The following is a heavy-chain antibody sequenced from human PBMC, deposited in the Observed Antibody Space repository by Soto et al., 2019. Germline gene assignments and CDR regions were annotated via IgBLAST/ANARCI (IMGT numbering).Heavy chain of an antibody. CDR1: GFTVSSNY. D-gene: IGHD2-21*01. CDR2: IYSGGST. J-gene: IGHJ4*02. CDR3: ARDPIVGAFDY. Sequence: EVQLVESGGGLVQPGGSLRLSCAASGFTVSSNYMSWVRQAPGKGLEWVSVIYSGGSTYYADSVKGRFTISRDNSKNTLYLQMNSLRAEDTSVYYCARDPIVGAFDYWGQGTLVTVSS. V-gene: IGHV3-66*01.